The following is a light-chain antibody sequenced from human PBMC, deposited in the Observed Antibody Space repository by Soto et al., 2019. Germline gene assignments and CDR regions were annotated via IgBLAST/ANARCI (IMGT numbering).Light chain of an antibody. Sequence: AIRMTQSPSSFSASTGDRVTITCRASQGISSLAWYQQKPGKAPKLLIYAASTWQSGVPSRFSGSGSGTDFTLTISCLQSEDFATYYCQQYYSYPPTFGQGTKLEIK. J-gene: IGKJ2*01. CDR2: AAS. V-gene: IGKV1-8*01. CDR3: QQYYSYPPT. CDR1: QGISS.